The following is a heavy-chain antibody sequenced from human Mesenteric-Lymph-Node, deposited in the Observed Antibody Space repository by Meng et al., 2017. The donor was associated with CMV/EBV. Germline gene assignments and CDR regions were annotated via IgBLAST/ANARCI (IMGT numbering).Heavy chain of an antibody. D-gene: IGHD2-15*01. J-gene: IGHJ4*02. CDR2: IIPILGIA. CDR3: ARIHCSGGSCSHLDY. Sequence: SGGAFSSYSISWVRQAPGQGLECMGGIIPILGIANYAQNFQGRVTITADKSTSTAYMELSSLRSEDTAVYYCARIHCSGGSCSHLDYWGQGTLVTVSS. CDR1: GGAFSSYS. V-gene: IGHV1-69*02.